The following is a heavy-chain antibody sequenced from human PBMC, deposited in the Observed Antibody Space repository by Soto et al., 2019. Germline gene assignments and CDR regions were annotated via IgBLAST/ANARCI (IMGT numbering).Heavy chain of an antibody. CDR1: GYSFTTFS. CDR2: INAGNGNP. D-gene: IGHD3-10*01. J-gene: IGHJ3*02. V-gene: IGHV1-3*01. Sequence: QVQLVQSGAEVKKPGSSVKVSCKASGYSFTTFSIHWVRQAPGQRLEWMGWINAGNGNPKYSQKFQDRVSMTADTSATTAYMELSSLRSEDTAVYYCARFLVRGLITIYAFHIWGQGKLVTVSS. CDR3: ARFLVRGLITIYAFHI.